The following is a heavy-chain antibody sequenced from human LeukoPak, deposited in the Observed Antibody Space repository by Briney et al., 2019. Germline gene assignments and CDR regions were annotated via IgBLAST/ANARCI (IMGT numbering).Heavy chain of an antibody. CDR3: ARDGQSREYSSSWYDAFDI. J-gene: IGHJ3*02. Sequence: SVKVSCKASGGTFSSYAISWVRQAPGQGLEWVGRIIPIFGTANYAQKFQGRVTITTDESTSTAYMELSSLRSEDTAVYYCARDGQSREYSSSWYDAFDIWGQGTMVTVSS. CDR1: GGTFSSYA. CDR2: IIPIFGTA. D-gene: IGHD6-13*01. V-gene: IGHV1-69*05.